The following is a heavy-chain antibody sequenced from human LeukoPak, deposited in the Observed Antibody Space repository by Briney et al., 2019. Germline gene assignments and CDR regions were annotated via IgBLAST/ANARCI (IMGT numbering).Heavy chain of an antibody. V-gene: IGHV3-30*04. CDR3: ARDTGWYRIDS. D-gene: IGHD6-19*01. CDR2: ISYDGSNK. Sequence: GGSLRLSCAASGFTFSSYAMHWVRQAPGKGLEWVAVISYDGSNKYYADSVKGRFTISRDNAKNSLYLQMNSLRVEDTAVYYCARDTGWYRIDSWGQGTLVTVSS. J-gene: IGHJ4*02. CDR1: GFTFSSYA.